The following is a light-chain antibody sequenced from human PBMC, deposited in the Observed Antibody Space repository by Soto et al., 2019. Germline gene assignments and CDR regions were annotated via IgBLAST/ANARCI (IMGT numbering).Light chain of an antibody. CDR1: SSDVGGYNR. CDR3: VSYIESSLTHWV. V-gene: IGLV2-18*02. Sequence: QSALTQPPSASGSPGQSVTISCTGTSSDVGGYNRVSWYQHHAGKGPKMLIFEVDNRPSGISDRFSGSKSGDTASLTISDLHAEDEADYYCVSYIESSLTHWVFGGGTKLTVL. J-gene: IGLJ3*02. CDR2: EVD.